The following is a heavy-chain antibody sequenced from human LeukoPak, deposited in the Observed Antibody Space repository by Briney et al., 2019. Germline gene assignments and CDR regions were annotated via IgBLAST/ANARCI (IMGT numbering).Heavy chain of an antibody. J-gene: IGHJ4*02. CDR1: GFYFDDYG. CDR2: INWNGGST. Sequence: PGGSLRLSCAASGFYFDDYGMSWVRQAPGKGLEWVSAINWNGGSTSYGDSVRGRFTISRDNAKNSLYLQMNSLRAEDTAVYYCAKDRTGISDYWGQGTLVTVSS. D-gene: IGHD1-1*01. V-gene: IGHV3-20*04. CDR3: AKDRTGISDY.